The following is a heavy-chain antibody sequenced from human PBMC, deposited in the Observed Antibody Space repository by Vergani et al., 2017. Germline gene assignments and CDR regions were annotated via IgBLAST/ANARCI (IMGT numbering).Heavy chain of an antibody. CDR1: GFTSSYYG. V-gene: IGHV3-30*03. D-gene: IGHD1-1*01. CDR3: ATKSCGTPGCQIGYFRE. CDR2: IAYDGTQK. J-gene: IGHJ1*01. Sequence: QVHLVESGGGVVQPGRSLRLSCVVSGFTSSYYGMHWVRQAPGKGLEWVAVIAYDGTQKYYADSVKGRFTIPRDNSKSTLYLQINSLRTEDTAVYSCATKSCGTPGCQIGYFREWGQGTLVTVSS.